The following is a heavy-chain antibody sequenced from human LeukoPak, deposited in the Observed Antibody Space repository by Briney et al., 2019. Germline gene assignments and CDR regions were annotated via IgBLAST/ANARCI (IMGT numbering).Heavy chain of an antibody. CDR2: IYYSGNT. CDR1: GGSISSGGHY. Sequence: SQTLSLTCTVSGGSISSGGHYWTWIRQHPGRGLEWIGYIYYSGNTYYNPSLKSRLTISLDTSKNQFSLKLSSVTAADTAVYYCARVLKNNYYGSGNSYPRYFDYWGQGTLVTVSS. V-gene: IGHV4-30-4*01. J-gene: IGHJ4*02. D-gene: IGHD3-10*01. CDR3: ARVLKNNYYGSGNSYPRYFDY.